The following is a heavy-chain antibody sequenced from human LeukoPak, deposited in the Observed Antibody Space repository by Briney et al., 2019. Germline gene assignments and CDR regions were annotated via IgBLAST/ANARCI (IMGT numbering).Heavy chain of an antibody. CDR1: GLSLSTGGVG. CDR3: AHRPDGSYINY. J-gene: IGHJ4*02. CDR2: IYWNDDK. D-gene: IGHD1-26*01. V-gene: IGHV2-5*01. Sequence: SGPTLVNPTQTLTLTCTFSGLSLSTGGVGVGWIRQPPGKALEWLALIYWNDDKRYSPSLRSRLTITKDPSKTQVVLTMTNMDPVDTGTYFCAHRPDGSYINYWGQGTLVTVSS.